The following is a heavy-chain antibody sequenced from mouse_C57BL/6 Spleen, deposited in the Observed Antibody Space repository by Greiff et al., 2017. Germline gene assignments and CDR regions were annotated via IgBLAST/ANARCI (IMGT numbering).Heavy chain of an antibody. V-gene: IGHV3-6*01. Sequence: VQLKESGPGLVKPSQSLSLTCSVTGYSITRGYYWNWIRQFPGNKLAWMGYISYDGSNNYNPSLKNRISITRDTSKNQFFLKLNSVTTEDTATYYCARGYGSSSFAYWGQGTLVTVSA. J-gene: IGHJ3*01. CDR1: GYSITRGYY. D-gene: IGHD1-1*01. CDR2: ISYDGSN. CDR3: ARGYGSSSFAY.